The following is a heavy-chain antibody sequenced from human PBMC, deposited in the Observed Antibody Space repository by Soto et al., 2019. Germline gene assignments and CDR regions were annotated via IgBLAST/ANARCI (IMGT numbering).Heavy chain of an antibody. Sequence: ASVKVSFKVSGYTFTDYYMHWVQQAPGKGLEWMGLVDPEDGETIYAEKFQGRVTITADTSTDTAYMELSSLRSEDTAVYYCATARRGIAAAGTPFDYWGQGTLVTVSS. CDR3: ATARRGIAAAGTPFDY. CDR2: VDPEDGET. D-gene: IGHD6-13*01. CDR1: GYTFTDYY. J-gene: IGHJ4*02. V-gene: IGHV1-69-2*01.